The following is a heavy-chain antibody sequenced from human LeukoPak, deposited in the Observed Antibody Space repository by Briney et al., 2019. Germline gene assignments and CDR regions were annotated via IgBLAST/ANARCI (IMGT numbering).Heavy chain of an antibody. D-gene: IGHD1-26*01. CDR2: INHSGST. Sequence: SETLSLTCAVYGGSFSGYYWSWIRQPPGKGLEWIGEINHSGSTNYNPSLKSRVTISVDTSKNRFSLKLNSVTAADTAMYYCARLFHPALSGNYPFDYWGQGTLVTVSS. CDR1: GGSFSGYY. J-gene: IGHJ4*02. V-gene: IGHV4-34*01. CDR3: ARLFHPALSGNYPFDY.